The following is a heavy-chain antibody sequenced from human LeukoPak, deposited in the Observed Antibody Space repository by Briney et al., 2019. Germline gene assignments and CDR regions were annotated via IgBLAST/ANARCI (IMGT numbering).Heavy chain of an antibody. V-gene: IGHV1-69*05. J-gene: IGHJ4*02. CDR3: ARESQDTAMGDYFDY. D-gene: IGHD5-18*01. CDR2: IIPIFGTA. Sequence: SVKVSCKASGGTFSSYAISWVRQAPGQGPEWMGRIIPIFGTANYAQKFQGRVTITTDESTSTAYMELSSLRSEDTAVYYCARESQDTAMGDYFDYWGQGTLVTVSS. CDR1: GGTFSSYA.